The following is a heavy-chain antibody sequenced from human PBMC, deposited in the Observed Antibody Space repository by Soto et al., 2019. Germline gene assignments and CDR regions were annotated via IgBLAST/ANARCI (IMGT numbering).Heavy chain of an antibody. D-gene: IGHD2-2*01. Sequence: EVQLVESGGGLVQPGGSLRLSCVVSGLTFSNYWMSWVRHAPGKGLEWVANINQDGSESYYVDSVKGRFTISRDNAKNSQYLQMTSLRAEDTAVYYCARPARECSSPGCANWGQGTLVTVSS. CDR1: GLTFSNYW. J-gene: IGHJ4*02. CDR2: INQDGSES. CDR3: ARPARECSSPGCAN. V-gene: IGHV3-7*01.